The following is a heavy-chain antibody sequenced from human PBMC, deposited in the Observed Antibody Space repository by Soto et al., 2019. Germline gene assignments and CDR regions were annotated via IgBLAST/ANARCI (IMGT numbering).Heavy chain of an antibody. CDR2: INGGDDSK. CDR1: GFSFRSSP. D-gene: IGHD3-16*01. V-gene: IGHV3-23*01. J-gene: IGHJ4*02. Sequence: EVQLLESGGGLVQPGGSLTLSCAVSGFSFRSSPMSWVRRAPGKGLEWVSGINGGDDSKHYAESVRGRFTITRDNSKNTLLLQMNSLRVEDTAIYYRAKDCHWGIMSPTHDYWGQGTLVTVSS. CDR3: AKDCHWGIMSPTHDY.